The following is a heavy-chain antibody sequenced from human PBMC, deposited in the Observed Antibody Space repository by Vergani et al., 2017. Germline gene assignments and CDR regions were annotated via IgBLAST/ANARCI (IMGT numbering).Heavy chain of an antibody. J-gene: IGHJ6*02. Sequence: VQLVESGGGVVQRGGSLRLSCATSGFTLSNYDMQWIRQVPGKGLEWVSGISGSGGSTSYAGSVKGRFTISRDSSKNTLYLQMNSLSAGDTAVYYCAKANPRNSGYDYLYYYHAMDVWGQGTTVTVSS. CDR1: GFTLSNYD. V-gene: IGHV3-23*04. CDR3: AKANPRNSGYDYLYYYHAMDV. D-gene: IGHD5-12*01. CDR2: ISGSGGST.